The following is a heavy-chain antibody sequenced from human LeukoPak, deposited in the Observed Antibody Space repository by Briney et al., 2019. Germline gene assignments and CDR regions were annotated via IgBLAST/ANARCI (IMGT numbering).Heavy chain of an antibody. D-gene: IGHD2-2*01. J-gene: IGHJ6*02. CDR2: IYYSGST. CDR3: ARLKCISTTCPSRYVMDV. V-gene: IGHV4-59*01. CDR1: GGSISSYY. Sequence: SETLSLTCSVSGGSISSYYWSWIRQPPGKGLEYIGYIYYSGSTNYNPSLKSRATISVDTSKDQFSLNLTSVAAADTAVYYCARLKCISTTCPSRYVMDVWGQGTTVTVSS.